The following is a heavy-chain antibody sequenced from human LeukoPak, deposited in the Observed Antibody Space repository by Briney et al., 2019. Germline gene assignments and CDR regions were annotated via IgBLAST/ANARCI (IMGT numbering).Heavy chain of an antibody. CDR3: ATEFYGIDY. D-gene: IGHD4-17*01. J-gene: IGHJ4*02. CDR1: GYTFTDYY. V-gene: IGHV1-69-2*01. Sequence: GASVRVSCKASGYTFTDYYMHWVQQAPGKGLEWMGRVDPEDGETIYAEKFQGRVTITADTSTDTAHMELSSLRSEDTAVYYCATEFYGIDYWGQGNLVTVSS. CDR2: VDPEDGET.